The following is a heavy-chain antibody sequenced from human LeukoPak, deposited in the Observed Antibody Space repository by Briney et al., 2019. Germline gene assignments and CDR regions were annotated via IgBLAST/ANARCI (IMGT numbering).Heavy chain of an antibody. CDR2: IYTSGST. D-gene: IGHD3-10*01. CDR3: ARDLLYGSGSYYIDWNYYYYMDV. J-gene: IGHJ6*03. Sequence: PSETLSLTCTVSGGSFSGFYWTWIRQAAGKGLEWIGRIYTSGSTNYHPSLKSRVTISVDTSKNQFSLKLSSVTAADTAVYYCARDLLYGSGSYYIDWNYYYYMDVWGKGTTVTVSS. V-gene: IGHV4-4*07. CDR1: GGSFSGFY.